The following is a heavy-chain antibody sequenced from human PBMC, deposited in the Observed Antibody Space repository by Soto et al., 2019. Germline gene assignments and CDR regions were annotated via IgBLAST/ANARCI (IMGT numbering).Heavy chain of an antibody. D-gene: IGHD3-3*01. CDR2: ISKDGSVK. J-gene: IGHJ1*01. CDR3: ARSRSGAVPDSFGY. V-gene: IGHV3-30-3*01. Sequence: QVQLVESGGRVVQPGGSLRLSCAASGFMFSRYAIHWVRQAPGKGLEWVAVISKDGSVKYYADSVRGGFSISRDKSKNTVYLEMNGMRDDDTAVFYCARSRSGAVPDSFGYWGQGTLVTVSS. CDR1: GFMFSRYA.